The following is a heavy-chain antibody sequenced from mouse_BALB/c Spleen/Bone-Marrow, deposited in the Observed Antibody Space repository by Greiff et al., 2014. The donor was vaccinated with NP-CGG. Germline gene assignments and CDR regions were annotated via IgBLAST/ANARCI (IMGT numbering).Heavy chain of an antibody. CDR3: ARGGRLTGYYFDY. CDR2: IYPGDGDT. Sequence: QVQLKESGAELVRPGSSVKISCKASGYAFSSYWMNWVKQRPGQGLEWIGQIYPGDGDTNYNGNFKDKATLTTDKSSTTAYMQLSSLTSEDSAVYFCARGGRLTGYYFDYWGQGTTLTLSS. V-gene: IGHV1-80*01. CDR1: GYAFSSYW. J-gene: IGHJ2*01. D-gene: IGHD4-1*01.